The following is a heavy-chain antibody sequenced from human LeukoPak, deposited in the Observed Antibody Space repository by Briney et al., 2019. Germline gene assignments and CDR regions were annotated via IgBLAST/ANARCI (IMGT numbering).Heavy chain of an antibody. V-gene: IGHV1-2*02. CDR3: ARGIRDVDTAMAYYYYYYMDV. D-gene: IGHD5-18*01. J-gene: IGHJ6*03. CDR2: INPNSGGT. Sequence: ASVKVSCKAPGYTFTGYYMHWVRQAPGQGLEWMGWINPNSGGTNYAQKFQGRVTMTRDTSISTAYMELSRLRSDDTAVYYCARGIRDVDTAMAYYYYYYMDVWGKGTTVTISS. CDR1: GYTFTGYY.